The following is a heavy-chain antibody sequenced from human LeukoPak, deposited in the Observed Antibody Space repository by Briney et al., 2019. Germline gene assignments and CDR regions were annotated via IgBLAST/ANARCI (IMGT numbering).Heavy chain of an antibody. V-gene: IGHV3-15*01. J-gene: IGHJ6*03. D-gene: IGHD5-24*01. CDR1: GFTFSNAW. CDR2: IKSKTDGGTT. CDR3: TTSSDGYNYYYYMDV. Sequence: GGSLRLSCAVSGFTFSNAWMSWVRQAPGKGLEWVGRIKSKTDGGTTDYAAPVKGRFTISRDDSKNTLYLQMNSLKTEDIAVYYCTTSSDGYNYYYYMDVWGKGTTVTVSS.